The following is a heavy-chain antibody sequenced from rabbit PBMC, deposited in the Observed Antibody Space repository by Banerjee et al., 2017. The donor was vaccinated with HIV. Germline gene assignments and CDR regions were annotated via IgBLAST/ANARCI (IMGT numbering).Heavy chain of an antibody. CDR3: ARDVVSSSTL. CDR2: IDNDDGSI. CDR1: GFDFSSYG. Sequence: QEQLVESGGGLVQPGGSLKLTCTVSGFDFSSYGVSWVRQAPGKGLEWIGYIDNDDGSIYYASWVNGRFTISKASWTTVTLQMTSLTAADTASYFCARDVVSSSTLWGPGTLVTVS. V-gene: IGHV1S47*01. D-gene: IGHD1-1*01. J-gene: IGHJ6*01.